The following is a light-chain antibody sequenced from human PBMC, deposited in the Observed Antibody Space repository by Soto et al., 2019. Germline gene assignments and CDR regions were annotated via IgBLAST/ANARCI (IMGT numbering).Light chain of an antibody. V-gene: IGKV3-20*01. Sequence: ESMLTKSPGTLSLSPGERATLSCRASQSVSTRYLAWYQQKPGQAPRLLIYGASIRATGIPDRFSGSGSGTDCTLTISILEPEDFAVYYCHQFGSSPPAFTFGQGTKLDI. CDR2: GAS. CDR3: HQFGSSPPAFT. J-gene: IGKJ2*01. CDR1: QSVSTRY.